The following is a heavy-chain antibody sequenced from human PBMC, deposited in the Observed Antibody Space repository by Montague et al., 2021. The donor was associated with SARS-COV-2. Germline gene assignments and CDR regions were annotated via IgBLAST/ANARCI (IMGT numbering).Heavy chain of an antibody. CDR3: ASSPLRTSGANWYDKYFQH. V-gene: IGHV4-39*07. Sequence: SETLSLTCTVSGGSISVSSYYWVWIRQPPGKGLEWIGSIYYGGTADYNPSLKSRVTISVDTSNNQFSLKLTSLTAADKAVYSCASSPLRTSGANWYDKYFQHWGQGTRVTVSS. J-gene: IGHJ1*01. CDR2: IYYGGTA. CDR1: GGSISVSSYY. D-gene: IGHD1-1*01.